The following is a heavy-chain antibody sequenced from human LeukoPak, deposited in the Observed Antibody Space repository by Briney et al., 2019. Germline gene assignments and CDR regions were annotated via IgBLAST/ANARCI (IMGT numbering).Heavy chain of an antibody. Sequence: SSETLSLTYSVSGDSITGYYWVWIRQPPGKGLEWIGSIYYSGSTYYNPSLKSRVTISVDTPKSHFSLKLSSVTAADAAVYYCARARITMIPFDYWGQGTLVTVSS. J-gene: IGHJ4*02. V-gene: IGHV4-39*02. CDR1: GDSITGYY. D-gene: IGHD3-22*01. CDR2: IYYSGST. CDR3: ARARITMIPFDY.